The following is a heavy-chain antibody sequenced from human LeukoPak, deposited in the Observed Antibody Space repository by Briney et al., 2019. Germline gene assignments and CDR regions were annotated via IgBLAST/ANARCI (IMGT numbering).Heavy chain of an antibody. CDR1: GGSISSYY. CDR2: IYYSGST. CDR3: ARGGYSYPNWFDP. J-gene: IGHJ5*02. Sequence: PSETLSLTCTVSGGSISSYYWSWIRQPPGKGLEWIGYIYYSGSTNYNPSLKSRVTISVDTSKNQFSLKLSSVTAADTAVYHCARGGYSYPNWFDPWGQGTLVTVSS. V-gene: IGHV4-59*01. D-gene: IGHD5-18*01.